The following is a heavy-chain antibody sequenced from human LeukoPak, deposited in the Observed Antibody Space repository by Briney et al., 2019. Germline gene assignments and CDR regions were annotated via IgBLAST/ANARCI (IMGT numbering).Heavy chain of an antibody. D-gene: IGHD3-9*01. CDR1: SGSISSDY. CDR3: ARARYFDWPIDY. Sequence: PSETLSLTCTVSSGSISSDYWSWIRQPPGKGLEWIGYIYYSGSTNYNPSLKSRVTISVDTSKNQFSLKLSSVTAADTAVYYCARARYFDWPIDYWGQGTLVTVSS. J-gene: IGHJ4*02. V-gene: IGHV4-59*01. CDR2: IYYSGST.